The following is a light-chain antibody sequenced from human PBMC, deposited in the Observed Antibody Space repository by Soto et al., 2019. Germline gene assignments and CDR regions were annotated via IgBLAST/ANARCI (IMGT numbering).Light chain of an antibody. V-gene: IGKV1-39*01. J-gene: IGKJ3*01. CDR2: DAS. Sequence: DIQMTQSPSSLSASEGDRVTITCRASQSINSFLNWYQQKSGKAPKLLIYDASTLQSGVPSRFSGSGSETEFTLNITNLQPDDFATYYCQQSYNTPFTFGPGTKVDVK. CDR1: QSINSF. CDR3: QQSYNTPFT.